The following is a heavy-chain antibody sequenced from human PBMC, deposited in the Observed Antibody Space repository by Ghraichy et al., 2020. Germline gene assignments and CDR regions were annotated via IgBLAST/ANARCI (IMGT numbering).Heavy chain of an antibody. Sequence: GGSLRLSCAASGFTVSSKYMSWVRQAPGKGLEWVSVIYSGGSTYYADSVKGRFTISRDNSKNTLYLQMNSLRAEDTAMYYCARDVTYCSNGVCSRGFDYWGQGTLVTGS. J-gene: IGHJ4*02. D-gene: IGHD2-8*01. CDR3: ARDVTYCSNGVCSRGFDY. CDR1: GFTVSSKY. CDR2: IYSGGST. V-gene: IGHV3-53*01.